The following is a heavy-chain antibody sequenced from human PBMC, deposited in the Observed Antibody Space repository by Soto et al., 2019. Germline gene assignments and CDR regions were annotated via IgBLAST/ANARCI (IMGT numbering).Heavy chain of an antibody. V-gene: IGHV1-69*10. CDR3: ARVNGCSSTSCYRRGYFDY. CDR2: IIPILGIA. Sequence: ASVKVSCKASGGTFSSYAISWVRQAPGQGLEWMGGIIPILGIANYAQKFQGRVTITADKSTSTAYMELSSLRSEDTAVYYCARVNGCSSTSCYRRGYFDYWGQGTLVTVSS. D-gene: IGHD2-2*02. CDR1: GGTFSSYA. J-gene: IGHJ4*02.